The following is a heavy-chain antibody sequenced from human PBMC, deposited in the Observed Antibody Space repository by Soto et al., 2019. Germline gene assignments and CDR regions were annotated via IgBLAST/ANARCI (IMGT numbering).Heavy chain of an antibody. Sequence: ESLKISCSGSGYPFSSYWIAWVRQMPGKSLEWMGIIYPGDSDTKYSPSFRGQVTISADNSINTAYLQWSSLKASDPAMYYCARHPRDSSGHLLQDFEHWGQGTLVTVSS. D-gene: IGHD3-22*01. CDR2: IYPGDSDT. J-gene: IGHJ1*01. CDR3: ARHPRDSSGHLLQDFEH. V-gene: IGHV5-51*01. CDR1: GYPFSSYW.